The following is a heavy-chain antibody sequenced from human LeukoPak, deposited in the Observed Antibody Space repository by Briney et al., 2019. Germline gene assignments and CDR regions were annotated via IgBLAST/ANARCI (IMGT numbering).Heavy chain of an antibody. CDR3: AKNLAYSYGNTRLDY. D-gene: IGHD5-18*01. CDR2: ISSTSSGTI. Sequence: GGSLRLSCAASGFTLSSYSMNWVRQAPGKGLEWVSYISSTSSGTIFYADSVKGRFTISRDNSKNTLFLQLNSPRAEDTAVYFCAKNLAYSYGNTRLDYWGQGTLVTVSS. CDR1: GFTLSSYS. J-gene: IGHJ4*02. V-gene: IGHV3-48*01.